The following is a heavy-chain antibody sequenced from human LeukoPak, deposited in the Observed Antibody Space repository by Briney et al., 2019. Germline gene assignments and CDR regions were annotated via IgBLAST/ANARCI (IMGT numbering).Heavy chain of an antibody. V-gene: IGHV1-18*01. Sequence: ASVKVSCKASDYTFTSYGISWVRQAPGQGLEWMGWISAYNGNTNYAQKLQGRVTMTTDTSTSTAYMELRSLRSGDTAVYYCARAPLLAVAGTDDYWGQGTLVTVSS. CDR2: ISAYNGNT. J-gene: IGHJ4*02. CDR3: ARAPLLAVAGTDDY. CDR1: DYTFTSYG. D-gene: IGHD6-19*01.